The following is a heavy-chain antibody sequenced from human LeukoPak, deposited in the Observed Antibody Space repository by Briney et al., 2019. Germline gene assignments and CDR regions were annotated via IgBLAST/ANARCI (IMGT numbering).Heavy chain of an antibody. Sequence: GGSLRLSCAASGFTFSSYAMHWVRQAPGKGLEWVAVISYDGSNKYYADSVKGRFTISRDNSKNTLYLQMNSLRAEDTAVYYCARGGYSYGFYYYYGMDVWGQGATVTVSS. J-gene: IGHJ6*02. CDR2: ISYDGSNK. V-gene: IGHV3-30-3*01. CDR3: ARGGYSYGFYYYYGMDV. D-gene: IGHD5-18*01. CDR1: GFTFSSYA.